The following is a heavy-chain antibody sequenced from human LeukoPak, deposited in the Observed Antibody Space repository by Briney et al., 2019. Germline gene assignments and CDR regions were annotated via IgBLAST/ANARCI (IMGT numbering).Heavy chain of an antibody. CDR1: GFTFSSYS. Sequence: GGSLRLSCAASGFTFSSYSMNWVRQAPGKGLEWVSSISSSSSYIYYADSVKGRFTISRDNAKNSLYLQMNSLRAEDTAVYYCARVPYSSGWYLRYGMDVWGQGTTVTVSS. CDR2: ISSSSSYI. V-gene: IGHV3-21*01. D-gene: IGHD6-19*01. J-gene: IGHJ6*02. CDR3: ARVPYSSGWYLRYGMDV.